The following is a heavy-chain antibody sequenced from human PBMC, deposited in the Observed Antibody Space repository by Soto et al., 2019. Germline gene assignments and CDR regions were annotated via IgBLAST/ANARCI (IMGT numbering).Heavy chain of an antibody. CDR1: GYTFPNYD. CDR2: ISISKGKT. Sequence: QVQLVQSGAEVKRPGASVKVSCKASGYTFPNYDVAWVRRAPGHGLEWMGWISISKGKTYYQESLQGRVTMTMDTGTTTAYMEGRSLRSDDTAVHCCERKGYFGNVGWDVWGQGPTATVPS. V-gene: IGHV1-18*01. CDR3: ERKGYFGNVGWDV. D-gene: IGHD1-1*01. J-gene: IGHJ6*02.